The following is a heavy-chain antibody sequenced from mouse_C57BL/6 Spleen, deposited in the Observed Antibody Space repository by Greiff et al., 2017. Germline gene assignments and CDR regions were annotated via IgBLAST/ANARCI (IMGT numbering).Heavy chain of an antibody. CDR1: GYAFSSYW. J-gene: IGHJ1*03. CDR3: ANYYGSSSYWYFDV. D-gene: IGHD1-1*01. Sequence: VKLMESGAELVKPGASVKISCKASGYAFSSYWMNWVKQRPGKGLEWIGQIYPGDGDTNYNGKFKGKATLTADKSSSTAYMQLSSLTSEGSAVYFCANYYGSSSYWYFDVWGTGTTVTVSS. CDR2: IYPGDGDT. V-gene: IGHV1-80*01.